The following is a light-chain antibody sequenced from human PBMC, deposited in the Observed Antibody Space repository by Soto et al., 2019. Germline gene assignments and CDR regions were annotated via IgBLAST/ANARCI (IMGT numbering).Light chain of an antibody. CDR2: GSS. Sequence: EIVLTQSPGILSLSPGERAILSCRASQTLSAGYLAWYQQRPWQAPGLLFYGSSNRAASLPDRFTGSGSGTDFTLNISRLEPEDFAVYSCHCQRYGYSPVYTFGQGTKLEIK. CDR1: QTLSAGY. CDR3: QRYGYSPVYT. J-gene: IGKJ2*01. V-gene: IGKV3-20*01.